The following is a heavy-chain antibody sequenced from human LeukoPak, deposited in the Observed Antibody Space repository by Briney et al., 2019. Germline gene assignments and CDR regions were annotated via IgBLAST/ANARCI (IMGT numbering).Heavy chain of an antibody. CDR1: GFTFSNYA. Sequence: PGGSLRLSCAASGFTFSNYATNWVRQAPGKGLEWVSAISGSGGSTYYADSVKGRFTISRDNSKNTLYLQMNSLRAEDTAVYYCVVQGGPFDYWGQGTLVTVSS. CDR3: VVQGGPFDY. D-gene: IGHD3-10*01. J-gene: IGHJ4*02. V-gene: IGHV3-23*01. CDR2: ISGSGGST.